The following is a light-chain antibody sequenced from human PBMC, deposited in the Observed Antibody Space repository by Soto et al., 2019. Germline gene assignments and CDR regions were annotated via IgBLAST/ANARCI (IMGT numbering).Light chain of an antibody. J-gene: IGKJ2*02. CDR3: QRYGGSPSST. CDR1: QSVNSRF. V-gene: IGKV3-20*01. Sequence: EIVLTQSPGTLSLSPGESATLSCRATQSVNSRFLAWYQHKPGQAPRLLIYPASTRATGIPDRFIGSASGTDFFTLTISRLESECFAVDYCQRYGGSPSSTFGRGPKLDIK. CDR2: PAS.